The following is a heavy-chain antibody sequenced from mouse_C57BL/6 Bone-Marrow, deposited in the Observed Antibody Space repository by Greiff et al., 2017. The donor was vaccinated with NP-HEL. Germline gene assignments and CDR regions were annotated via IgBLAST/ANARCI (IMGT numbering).Heavy chain of an antibody. CDR3: VRHDYGLDY. J-gene: IGHJ2*01. Sequence: DVMLVESGGGLVQPKGSLKLSCAASGFSFNTYAMNWVRQAPGKGLEWVARIRSKSNNYATYYADSVKDRFTISRDDSESMLYLQMNNLKTEDTAMYYCVRHDYGLDYWGQGTTLTVSS. D-gene: IGHD1-1*01. CDR2: IRSKSNNYAT. CDR1: GFSFNTYA. V-gene: IGHV10-1*01.